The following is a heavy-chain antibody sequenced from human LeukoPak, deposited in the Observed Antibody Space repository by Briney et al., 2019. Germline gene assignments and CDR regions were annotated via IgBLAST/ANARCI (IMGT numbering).Heavy chain of an antibody. V-gene: IGHV3-23*01. CDR3: AKRGPGSPQSGKYFFDY. CDR2: ITGSSAFT. D-gene: IGHD3-10*01. Sequence: GGSLRLSCAASGFTFISYSMTWVRQAPGRGLEWVSAITGSSAFTDYADSVKGRFTISRDNSRSTLYLQMNSLRAEDTAVYYCAKRGPGSPQSGKYFFDYWGQGTLVTVSS. CDR1: GFTFISYS. J-gene: IGHJ4*02.